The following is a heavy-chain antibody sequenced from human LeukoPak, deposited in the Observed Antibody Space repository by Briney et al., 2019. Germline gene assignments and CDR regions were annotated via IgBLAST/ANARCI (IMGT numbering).Heavy chain of an antibody. V-gene: IGHV3-30*18. CDR3: AKDVRFLEWLLSY. Sequence: GRSLRLSCAASGFTFSSYGMHWVRQAPGKGLKWVAVISYDGSNKYYADSVKGRFTISRDNSKNTLYLQMNSLRAEDTAVYYCAKDVRFLEWLLSYWGQGTLVTVSS. J-gene: IGHJ4*02. CDR1: GFTFSSYG. D-gene: IGHD3-3*01. CDR2: ISYDGSNK.